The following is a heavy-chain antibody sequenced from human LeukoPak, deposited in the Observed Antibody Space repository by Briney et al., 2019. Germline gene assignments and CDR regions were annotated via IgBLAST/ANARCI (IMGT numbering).Heavy chain of an antibody. Sequence: GGSLTLSCAASGFTFSSYSMNWVRQAPGKGLEWVSYISSSSSTIYYADSVKGRFTISRDNAKNSLYLQMNSLRDEDTAVYYCARSPLGYCSSTSCFDGPNWFDPWGQGTLVTVSS. V-gene: IGHV3-48*02. D-gene: IGHD2-2*01. J-gene: IGHJ5*02. CDR2: ISSSSSTI. CDR1: GFTFSSYS. CDR3: ARSPLGYCSSTSCFDGPNWFDP.